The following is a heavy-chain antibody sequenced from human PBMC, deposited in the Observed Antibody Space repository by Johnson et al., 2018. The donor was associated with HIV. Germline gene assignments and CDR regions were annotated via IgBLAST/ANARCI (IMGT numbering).Heavy chain of an antibody. V-gene: IGHV3-66*01. Sequence: VQLVESGRGLVQRGGSLRLSCAASGFIVSSNYMNWVRQAPGKGLEWVSVIYSGGSTYHADSVKGRFIISRDNSKSTLYLQMNSLRAEDTAVYYCARAYTYGAFDIWGQGTTVTISS. CDR1: GFIVSSNY. D-gene: IGHD5-18*01. CDR2: IYSGGST. J-gene: IGHJ3*02. CDR3: ARAYTYGAFDI.